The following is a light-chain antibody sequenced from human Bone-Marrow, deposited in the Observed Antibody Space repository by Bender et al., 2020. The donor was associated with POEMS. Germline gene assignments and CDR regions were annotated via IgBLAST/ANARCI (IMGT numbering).Light chain of an antibody. V-gene: IGLV1-40*01. CDR2: GNN. CDR1: SSNIGAGSD. Sequence: QSVLTQPPSVSGAPGQRVTISCTGGSSNIGAGSDVHWYQQLPGTAPKLLMYGNNNRPSWVPDRFSGSKSGTSASLAITGLQADDEADYYCSSYAGSSTVFGGGTKLTVL. J-gene: IGLJ2*01. CDR3: SSYAGSSTV.